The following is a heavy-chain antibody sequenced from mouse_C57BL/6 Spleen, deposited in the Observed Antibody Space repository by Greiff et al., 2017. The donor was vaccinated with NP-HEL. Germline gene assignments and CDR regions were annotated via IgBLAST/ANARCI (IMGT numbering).Heavy chain of an antibody. CDR2: ISDGGSYT. CDR3: AREGTVVVSFDY. J-gene: IGHJ2*01. V-gene: IGHV5-4*01. CDR1: GFTFSSYA. D-gene: IGHD1-1*01. Sequence: EVMLVESGGGLVKPGGSLKLSCAASGFTFSSYAMSWVRQTPEKRLEWVATISDGGSYTYYPDHVKGRFTISRDNAKNNLYLQMSHLKSEDTAMYSWAREGTVVVSFDYWGQGTTLTVSS.